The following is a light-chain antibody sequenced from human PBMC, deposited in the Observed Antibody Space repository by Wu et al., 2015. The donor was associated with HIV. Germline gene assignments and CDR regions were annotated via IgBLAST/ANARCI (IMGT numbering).Light chain of an antibody. CDR1: QSVSTN. CDR2: GAS. J-gene: IGKJ2*01. CDR3: QQYNNLYT. Sequence: EIVMTQSPATLSVSPGERAALSCRASQSVSTNLAWYQQKPGQAPRLLIYGASNRATGIPARFSGSRSGTEFTLTISSLQSEDFAVYYCQQYNNLYTFGQGTKLEIK. V-gene: IGKV3-15*01.